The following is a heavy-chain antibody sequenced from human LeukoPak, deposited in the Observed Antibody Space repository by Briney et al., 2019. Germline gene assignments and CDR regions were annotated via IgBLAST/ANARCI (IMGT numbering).Heavy chain of an antibody. V-gene: IGHV4-34*01. Sequence: SETLSLTCAVYGGSFSGYYWSWIRQPPGKGLEWIGEINHSGSTNYNPSLKSRVTVSVDTSWNQFSLKLSSVTAADTAVYYCARAFCSSTNCFPNWFDPWGQGTLVTVSS. CDR2: INHSGST. J-gene: IGHJ5*02. CDR3: ARAFCSSTNCFPNWFDP. CDR1: GGSFSGYY. D-gene: IGHD2-2*01.